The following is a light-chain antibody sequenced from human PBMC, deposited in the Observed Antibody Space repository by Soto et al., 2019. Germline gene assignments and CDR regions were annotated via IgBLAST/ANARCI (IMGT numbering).Light chain of an antibody. V-gene: IGKV3-11*01. CDR3: QQRRIWPLT. CDR2: DAS. J-gene: IGKJ4*01. CDR1: QSVSSF. Sequence: EIVLTQSPATLSLSPGERANLSCRASQSVSSFLAWYQQKPGQAPRLLIHDASSRATGIPARFSGSGSGTDFTLTISSLEPEDFVVYYCQQRRIWPLTFGEGTKVEIK.